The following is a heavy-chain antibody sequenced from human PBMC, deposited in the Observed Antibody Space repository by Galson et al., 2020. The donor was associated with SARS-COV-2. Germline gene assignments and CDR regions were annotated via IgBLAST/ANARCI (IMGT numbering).Heavy chain of an antibody. CDR2: IIPIFGPA. Sequence: ASAKVSCKASGGTFNSYPISWVRQAPGQGLEWMGGIIPIFGPANYAQQFQGRVTITTDESTSTAYMELSSLRSEDTAVYYCALQTNYYDSSGYVRTFDYWGQGTLVTVSS. J-gene: IGHJ4*02. D-gene: IGHD3-22*01. V-gene: IGHV1-69*05. CDR3: ALQTNYYDSSGYVRTFDY. CDR1: GGTFNSYP.